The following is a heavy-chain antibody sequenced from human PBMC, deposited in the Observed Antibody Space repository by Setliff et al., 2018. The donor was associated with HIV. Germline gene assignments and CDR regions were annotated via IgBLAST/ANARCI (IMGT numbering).Heavy chain of an antibody. J-gene: IGHJ4*02. CDR1: GGSISTNYYY. Sequence: ETLSLTCSVSGGSISTNYYYWSWIRQHPGKGLEWVSSISGSGANKYYADSVKGRFPISRDNSKNTVYLQMNSLRAEDTAVYFCAKDEGRVGATKVNLKYWGQGTLVTVSS. V-gene: IGHV3-23*01. D-gene: IGHD1-26*01. CDR2: ISGSGANK. CDR3: AKDEGRVGATKVNLKY.